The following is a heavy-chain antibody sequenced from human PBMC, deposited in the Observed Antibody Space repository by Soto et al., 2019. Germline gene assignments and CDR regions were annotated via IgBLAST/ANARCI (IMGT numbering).Heavy chain of an antibody. J-gene: IGHJ6*02. D-gene: IGHD2-15*01. Sequence: QVQLVQSGAEVKKPGSSVKVSCKASGGTFSSYAISWVRQAPGQGLEWMGGIIPIFGTANYAQKFHGRVTITADESTSTAYMELSSLRSEDMAVYYCAQGVVVVVAATSETRFSYYYGMDVWGQGTTVTVSS. V-gene: IGHV1-69*01. CDR3: AQGVVVVVAATSETRFSYYYGMDV. CDR2: IIPIFGTA. CDR1: GGTFSSYA.